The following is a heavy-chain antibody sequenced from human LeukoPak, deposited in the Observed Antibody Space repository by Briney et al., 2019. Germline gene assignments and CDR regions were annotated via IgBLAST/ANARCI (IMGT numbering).Heavy chain of an antibody. CDR3: ATEALYYYDSSSYTFDY. CDR2: INPSGGST. CDR1: GYTFTSYY. V-gene: IGHV1-46*03. Sequence: ASVKVSCKASGYTFTSYYMHWVRQAPGQGLEWMGIINPSGGSTSYAQKFQGRVTMTRDTSTSTVYMELSSLRSEDTAVYYCATEALYYYDSSSYTFDYWGQGTLVTVSS. J-gene: IGHJ4*02. D-gene: IGHD3-22*01.